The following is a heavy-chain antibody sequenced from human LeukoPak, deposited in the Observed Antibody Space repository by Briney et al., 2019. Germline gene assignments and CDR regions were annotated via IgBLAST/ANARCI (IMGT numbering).Heavy chain of an antibody. CDR1: GGTFSSYA. CDR3: AREASGYDYANYYYYMDV. Sequence: VKFSCKASGGTFSSYAISWVRQAPRQGREWMGGIIHIFGTANYAQKLQGRVTITADKSTSTSYMELSSVRAEDTAVYYCAREASGYDYANYYYYMDVWGKGTTVTVSS. D-gene: IGHD5-12*01. CDR2: IIHIFGTA. J-gene: IGHJ6*03. V-gene: IGHV1-69*13.